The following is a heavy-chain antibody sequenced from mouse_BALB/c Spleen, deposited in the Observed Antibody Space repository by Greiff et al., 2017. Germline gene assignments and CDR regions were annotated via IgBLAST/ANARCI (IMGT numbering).Heavy chain of an antibody. CDR1: GFTFSSYT. J-gene: IGHJ2*01. CDR3: TRDTDYYGSSPDY. D-gene: IGHD1-1*01. V-gene: IGHV5-6-4*01. Sequence: EVQGVESGGGLVKPGGSLKLSCAASGFTFSSYTMSWVRQTPEKRLEWVATISSGGSYTYYPDSVKGRFTISRDNAKNTLYLQMSSLKSEDTAMYYCTRDTDYYGSSPDYWGQGTTLTVSS. CDR2: ISSGGSYT.